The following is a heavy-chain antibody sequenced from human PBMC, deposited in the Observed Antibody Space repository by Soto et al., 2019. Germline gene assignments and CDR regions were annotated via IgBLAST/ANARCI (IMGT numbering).Heavy chain of an antibody. V-gene: IGHV3-9*01. Sequence: GGSLRLSCAVSGFTFDDNAMHWVRQAPEKGLGWVSGINWKSDIGYADSVKGRFSISRDNAENSLYLQMNSLRAEDTALYYFAISQDSGRRTTFINWVQGTQVTVSS. CDR1: GFTFDDNA. J-gene: IGHJ4*02. D-gene: IGHD1-26*01. CDR2: INWKSDI. CDR3: AISQDSGRRTTFIN.